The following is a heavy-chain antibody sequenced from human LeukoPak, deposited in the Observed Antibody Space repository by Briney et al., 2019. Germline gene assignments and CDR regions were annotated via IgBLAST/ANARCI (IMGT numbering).Heavy chain of an antibody. CDR1: GFTFSSYS. CDR2: ISSSSTT. CDR3: ARDSSGYYYGMDV. D-gene: IGHD2-15*01. V-gene: IGHV3-48*04. Sequence: GGSLRLSCAASGFTFSSYSMNWVRQAPGKGLEWVSYISSSSTTYYADSVKGRFTISRDNAKNSLYLQMNSLRAEDTAVYYCARDSSGYYYGMDVWGQGTTVTVSS. J-gene: IGHJ6*02.